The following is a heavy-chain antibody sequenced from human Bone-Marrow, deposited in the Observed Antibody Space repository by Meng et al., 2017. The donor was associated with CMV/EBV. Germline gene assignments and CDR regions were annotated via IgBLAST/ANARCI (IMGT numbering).Heavy chain of an antibody. D-gene: IGHD2-2*01. CDR3: ARDYCSSTSCYYSSYYGRDV. CDR1: GFIFNSYG. Sequence: GESLKISCAASGFIFNSYGMHWVRQAPGKGLEWVSSISSTSSYIYYADSVKGRFTISRDKAKNSLYLQMTSLRAEETAVYYCARDYCSSTSCYYSSYYGRDVWGQATKVTLSS. CDR2: ISSTSSYI. J-gene: IGHJ6*02. V-gene: IGHV3-21*01.